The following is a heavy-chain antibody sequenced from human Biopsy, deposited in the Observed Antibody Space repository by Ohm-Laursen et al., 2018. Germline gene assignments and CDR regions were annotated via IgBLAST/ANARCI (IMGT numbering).Heavy chain of an antibody. CDR2: ISNIGST. D-gene: IGHD6-19*01. J-gene: IGHJ4*02. Sequence: GTLSLTCVVYNVSFSSFYWSWIRQPPGKGLEWLGYISNIGSTNYNPSLKSRVTISVDASKNHFSLKLTSVTAADTAVYYCARESALASDFDSWGQGTLVTVSS. CDR3: ARESALASDFDS. V-gene: IGHV4-59*01. CDR1: NVSFSSFY.